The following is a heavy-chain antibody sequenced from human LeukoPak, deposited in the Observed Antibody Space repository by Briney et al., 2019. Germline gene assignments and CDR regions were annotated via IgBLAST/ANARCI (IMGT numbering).Heavy chain of an antibody. CDR2: ISSSSSTI. CDR3: ARDRLRITMVRGVQPRSWFDP. J-gene: IGHJ5*02. CDR1: GFTFSSYG. Sequence: GGSLRLSCAASGFTFSSYGMNWVRQAPGKGLEWVSYISSSSSTIYYADSVKGRFTISRDNAKNSLYLQMNSLRDEDTAVYYCARDRLRITMVRGVQPRSWFDPWGQGTLVTVSS. D-gene: IGHD3-10*01. V-gene: IGHV3-48*02.